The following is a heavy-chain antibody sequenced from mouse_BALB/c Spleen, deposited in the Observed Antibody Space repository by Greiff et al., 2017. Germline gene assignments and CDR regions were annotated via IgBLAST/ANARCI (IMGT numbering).Heavy chain of an antibody. J-gene: IGHJ4*01. V-gene: IGHV5-17*02. CDR1: GFTFSSFG. D-gene: IGHD1-1*02. CDR2: ISSGSSTI. Sequence: EVKLVESGGGLVQPGGSRKLSCAASGFTFSSFGMHWVRQAPEKGLEWVAYISSGSSTIYYADTVKGRFTISRDNPKNTLFLQMTSLRSEDTAMYYCAREGWVYAMDYWGQGTSVTVSS. CDR3: AREGWVYAMDY.